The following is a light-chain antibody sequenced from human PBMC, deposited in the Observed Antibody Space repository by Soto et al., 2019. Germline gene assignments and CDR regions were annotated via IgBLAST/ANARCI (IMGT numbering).Light chain of an antibody. CDR1: QSVSGNY. V-gene: IGKV3-20*01. CDR2: GSA. CDR3: QQYGSSPPYT. J-gene: IGKJ2*01. Sequence: EIALTQSPGILSLSPGERATLSCRASQSVSGNYLAWYQQKPGQSPRLLIYGSADRATGIPDRFSGSGSGTDFTLTISRVEPEDFAVYYCQQYGSSPPYTFGQGTKVEIK.